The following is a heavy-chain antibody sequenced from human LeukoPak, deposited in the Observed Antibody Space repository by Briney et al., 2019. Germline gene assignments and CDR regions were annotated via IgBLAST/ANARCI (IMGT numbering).Heavy chain of an antibody. J-gene: IGHJ4*02. CDR2: IHTSGST. CDR3: ARIYDFWSGAQYYFDY. D-gene: IGHD3-3*01. CDR1: GSSISGYY. V-gene: IGHV4-4*07. Sequence: SETLSLTCTVSGSSISGYYWSWVRQAAGKGLEWIGRIHTSGSTTYSPSLKGRVTMSVDTSKNQFSLRLSSVTAADTAVYYCARIYDFWSGAQYYFDYWGQGILVTVSS.